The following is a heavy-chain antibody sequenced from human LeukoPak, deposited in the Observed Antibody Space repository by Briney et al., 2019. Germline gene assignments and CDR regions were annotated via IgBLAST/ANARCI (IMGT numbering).Heavy chain of an antibody. D-gene: IGHD3-10*01. CDR2: ITSNGGSA. CDR1: GFTFSNYA. V-gene: IGHV3-64*02. J-gene: IGHJ4*02. CDR3: ARGEGMVWGVGAFDY. Sequence: PGGSLRLSCSASGFTFSNYAMYWVRQAPGKGLEYVSAITSNGGSAYYADSVKGRFTISRDNSRNTLYLQMGSLRVEDMAVYYCARGEGMVWGVGAFDYWGQGNMVTVSS.